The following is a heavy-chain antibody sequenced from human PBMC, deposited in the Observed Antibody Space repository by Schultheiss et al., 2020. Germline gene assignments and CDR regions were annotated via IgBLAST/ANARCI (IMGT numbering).Heavy chain of an antibody. CDR1: GFSITSSGYY. Sequence: SETLSLDCSVSGFSITSSGYYWGWIRQVPGRGLESIGSIIYNGRTFYNPSLRSRVNMSVDTSNNQFSLRLFSVTAADTAVYYCARQQLMVRTINSWGQGTLVTVS. J-gene: IGHJ4*02. V-gene: IGHV4-39*01. D-gene: IGHD5-12*01. CDR3: ARQQLMVRTINS. CDR2: IIYNGRT.